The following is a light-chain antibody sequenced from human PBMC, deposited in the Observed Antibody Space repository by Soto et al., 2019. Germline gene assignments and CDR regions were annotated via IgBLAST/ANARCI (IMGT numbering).Light chain of an antibody. Sequence: EIALTQSPATLSLSPGESGTLSCRASQSVGSYLAWYQQKPGQAPRLLIYDSSNTAPGIPARFSGRGSGTDFTLTISNVEPEDFAVYYCQHRSNWPSTFGPGTKV. CDR3: QHRSNWPST. CDR2: DSS. J-gene: IGKJ3*01. V-gene: IGKV3-11*01. CDR1: QSVGSY.